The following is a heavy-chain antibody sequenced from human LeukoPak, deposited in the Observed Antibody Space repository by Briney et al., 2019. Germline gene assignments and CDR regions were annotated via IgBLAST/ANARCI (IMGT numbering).Heavy chain of an antibody. J-gene: IGHJ3*02. V-gene: IGHV4-61*02. CDR3: AWQGTYDSSGDDAFDI. CDR2: IYTSGST. D-gene: IGHD3-22*01. CDR1: GGSISSGSYH. Sequence: SETLSLTCTVSGGSISSGSYHWSWIRQPAGKGLKWIGRIYTSGSTNYNPSLKSRVTISVNTSKNQFSLKLSSVTAADTAVYYCAWQGTYDSSGDDAFDIWGQGTMVTVSS.